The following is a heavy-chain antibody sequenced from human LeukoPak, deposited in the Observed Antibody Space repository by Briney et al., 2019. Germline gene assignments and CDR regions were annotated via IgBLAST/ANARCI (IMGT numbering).Heavy chain of an antibody. J-gene: IGHJ4*02. CDR1: GFTFSSHG. Sequence: GGSLRLSCAASGFTFSSHGMVWVRQAPGKGLEWVAFISYDGSNKDYADSVKGRFTISRDNSDNTVYLQMNSLRADDTAVYYCAKGWVQRGVLATLAHWGQGSQVTAS. CDR2: ISYDGSNK. CDR3: AKGWVQRGVLATLAH. D-gene: IGHD1-1*01. V-gene: IGHV3-30*18.